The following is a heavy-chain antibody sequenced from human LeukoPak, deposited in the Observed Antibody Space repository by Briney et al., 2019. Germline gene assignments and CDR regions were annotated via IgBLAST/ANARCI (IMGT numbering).Heavy chain of an antibody. J-gene: IGHJ5*02. CDR2: ISSSGTTI. CDR3: VRESERSGWFDH. CDR1: GFTFSSYE. Sequence: PGGSLRLSCAASGFTFSSYEMNWVRQAPGKGLEWVSYISSSGTTIYYADSVKGRFTTSRDNSKNSLSLQMSSLRSEDTALYFCVRESERSGWFDHWGREPWSPSPQ. V-gene: IGHV3-48*03. D-gene: IGHD1-26*01.